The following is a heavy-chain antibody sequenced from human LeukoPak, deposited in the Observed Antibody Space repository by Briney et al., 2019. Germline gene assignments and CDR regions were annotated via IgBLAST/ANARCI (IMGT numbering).Heavy chain of an antibody. CDR2: INAGNGNT. CDR3: ARDSPIPMSEVPAASGFPPNYYYYYMDV. J-gene: IGHJ6*03. D-gene: IGHD2-2*01. Sequence: ASVKVSCKASGYTFTSYAMHWVRQAPGQRLEWMGWINAGNGNTKYSQKFQGRVTITRDTSASTAYMELSSLRSEDTAVYYCARDSPIPMSEVPAASGFPPNYYYYYMDVWGKGTTVTVSS. V-gene: IGHV1-3*01. CDR1: GYTFTSYA.